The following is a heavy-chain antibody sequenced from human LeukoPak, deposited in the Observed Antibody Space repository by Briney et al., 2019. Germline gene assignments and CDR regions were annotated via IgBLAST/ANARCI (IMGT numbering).Heavy chain of an antibody. J-gene: IGHJ4*02. CDR2: IYYSGST. CDR1: GGSISMSSYY. V-gene: IGHV4-39*07. Sequence: SETLSLTCTVSGGSISMSSYYWGWIRQPPGKGLEWIGSIYYSGSTYYNPSLKSRVTISVDTSKNQFSLKVSSVTAADTAVYYCARLPYTAMDQALFDYWGQGTLVTVSS. D-gene: IGHD5-18*01. CDR3: ARLPYTAMDQALFDY.